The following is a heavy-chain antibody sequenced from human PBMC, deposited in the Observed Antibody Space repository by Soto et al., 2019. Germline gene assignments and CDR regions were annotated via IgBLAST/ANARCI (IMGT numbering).Heavy chain of an antibody. CDR2: IIPIFGTA. J-gene: IGHJ5*02. Sequence: VASVKVSCKASGGTFSSYAISWVRQAPGQGLEWMGGIIPIFGTANYAQKFQGRVTITADESTSTAYMELSSLRSEDTAVYYCTRGVVGATNWFDPWGQGTLVTVSS. V-gene: IGHV1-69*13. D-gene: IGHD1-26*01. CDR1: GGTFSSYA. CDR3: TRGVVGATNWFDP.